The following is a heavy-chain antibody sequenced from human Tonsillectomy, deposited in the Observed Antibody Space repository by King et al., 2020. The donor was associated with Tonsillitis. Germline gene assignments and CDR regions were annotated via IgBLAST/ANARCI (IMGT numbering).Heavy chain of an antibody. CDR3: AGQSSKYYDSTYYGLDV. D-gene: IGHD3-22*01. Sequence: QLVQSGAEVKKPGASVKVSCKASAYTFTGYYMHWVRQAPGQGLEWMGWINPNSGGTNYAQKFQGRVTMTRDTSISTAYMELSRLRSDDTAVYYCAGQSSKYYDSTYYGLDVWGQGTTVTVSS. CDR2: INPNSGGT. J-gene: IGHJ6*02. CDR1: AYTFTGYY. V-gene: IGHV1-2*02.